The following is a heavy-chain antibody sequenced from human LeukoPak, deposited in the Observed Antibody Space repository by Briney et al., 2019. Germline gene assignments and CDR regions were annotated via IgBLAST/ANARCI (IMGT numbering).Heavy chain of an antibody. CDR3: ARDRDRSRSQNY. V-gene: IGHV1-18*01. Sequence: GASVTVSCTASVYTFTIYGISWVRQAPGQELEWMGWISAYNGNANNAQNLQSRVTMTTDTSTSTAYTELRSLRSDDTAVYYCARDRDRSRSQNYWGQGTLVTVSS. CDR2: ISAYNGNA. D-gene: IGHD1-26*01. J-gene: IGHJ4*02. CDR1: VYTFTIYG.